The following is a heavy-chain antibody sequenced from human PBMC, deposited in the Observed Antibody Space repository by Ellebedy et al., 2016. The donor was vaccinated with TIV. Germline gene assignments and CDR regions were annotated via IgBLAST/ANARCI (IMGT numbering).Heavy chain of an antibody. CDR3: ARGMKDSSGYFYWYFDL. V-gene: IGHV4-59*01. CDR2: IYYTGST. J-gene: IGHJ2*01. CDR1: NDSMISYY. Sequence: MPSETLSLTCSVSNDSMISYYWSWIRQSPGKGLEWIGYIYYTGSTNIHPSLKSRVTMSIDTSNNRFSLNLKSVTAADTAVYYCARGMKDSSGYFYWYFDLWGRGTLVTVSS. D-gene: IGHD3-22*01.